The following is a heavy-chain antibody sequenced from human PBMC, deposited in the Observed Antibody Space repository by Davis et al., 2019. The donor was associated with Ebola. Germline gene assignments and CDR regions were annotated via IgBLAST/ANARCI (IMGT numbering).Heavy chain of an antibody. CDR3: ARDLRPGV. V-gene: IGHV4-34*01. CDR1: GGSFSGYY. CDR2: INHSGST. Sequence: SETLSLTCAVYGGSFSGYYWSWIRQPPGKGLEWIGEINHSGSTNYNPSLKSRVTISVDKSKNQFSLKLSSVTAADTAVYYCARDLRPGVGGQGTLVTVSS. J-gene: IGHJ4*02.